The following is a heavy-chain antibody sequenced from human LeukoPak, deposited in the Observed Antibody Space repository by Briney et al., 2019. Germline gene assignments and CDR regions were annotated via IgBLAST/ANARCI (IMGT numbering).Heavy chain of an antibody. D-gene: IGHD6-19*01. Sequence: ASVKVSCKASGGTFSSYAISWVRQAPGQGLEWMGIINPSGGSTSYAQKFQGRVTMTRDTSTSTVYMELSSLRSEDTAVYYCARVLYSSGWSALGDWVQGTLVTVSS. CDR2: INPSGGST. V-gene: IGHV1-46*01. CDR1: GGTFSSYA. CDR3: ARVLYSSGWSALGD. J-gene: IGHJ4*02.